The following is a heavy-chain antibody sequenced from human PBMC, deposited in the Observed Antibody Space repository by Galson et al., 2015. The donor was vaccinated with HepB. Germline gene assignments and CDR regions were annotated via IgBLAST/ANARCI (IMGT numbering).Heavy chain of an antibody. Sequence: SETLSLTCTVSGGSISSSSYYWGWIRQPPGKGLEWIGSIYYSGSTYYNPSLKSRVTISVDTSKNQFSLKLSSVTAADTAVYYCARDHPGYSSGWYSDYWGQGTLVTVSS. D-gene: IGHD6-19*01. J-gene: IGHJ4*02. CDR1: GGSISSSSYY. CDR2: IYYSGST. CDR3: ARDHPGYSSGWYSDY. V-gene: IGHV4-39*07.